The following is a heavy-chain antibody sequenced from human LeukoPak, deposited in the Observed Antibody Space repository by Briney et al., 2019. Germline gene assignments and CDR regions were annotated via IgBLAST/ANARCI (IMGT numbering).Heavy chain of an antibody. CDR1: GGSISNYY. Sequence: PSETLSLTCTVSGGSISNYYWNWIRQPPGKGLGWIGRIYTSGSTNYNPSLKSRVTMSVDTSKNQFSLKLSSVTAADTAVYYCARASHDYGDYSHFDYWGQGTLVTVSS. D-gene: IGHD4-17*01. CDR3: ARASHDYGDYSHFDY. J-gene: IGHJ4*02. V-gene: IGHV4-4*07. CDR2: IYTSGST.